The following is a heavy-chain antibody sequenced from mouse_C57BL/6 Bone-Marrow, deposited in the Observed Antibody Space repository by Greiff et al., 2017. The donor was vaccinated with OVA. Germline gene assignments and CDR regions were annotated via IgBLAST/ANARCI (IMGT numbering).Heavy chain of an antibody. CDR3: ARDYNGSSQYYSDY. D-gene: IGHD1-1*01. CDR2: IDPSDSYT. J-gene: IGHJ2*01. Sequence: VQLQQPGAELVKPGASVKLSCKASGYTFTSYWLQWVKQRPGQGLEWIGEIDPSDSYTNYNQKFKGKATLTVDTSSRTAYMQLSGLTSEDSAVYYCARDYNGSSQYYSDYWGEGTTLTVSS. CDR1: GYTFTSYW. V-gene: IGHV1-50*01.